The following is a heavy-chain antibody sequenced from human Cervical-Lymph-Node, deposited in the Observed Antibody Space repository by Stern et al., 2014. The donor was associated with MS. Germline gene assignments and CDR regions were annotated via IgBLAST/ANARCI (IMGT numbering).Heavy chain of an antibody. D-gene: IGHD2-15*01. CDR2: TIPILDTT. Sequence: EQLEESGAEVKKPGSSVRVSCKSSGDTFSTHAISWVRQAPGQGLERMGRTIPILDTTDYAQKFQGRLTIDADESTNTAYMELRSLTPDDTAVYYCAREKSDCSGGSCFSSLDYWGQGTLVTVSS. V-gene: IGHV1-69*11. J-gene: IGHJ4*02. CDR3: AREKSDCSGGSCFSSLDY. CDR1: GDTFSTHA.